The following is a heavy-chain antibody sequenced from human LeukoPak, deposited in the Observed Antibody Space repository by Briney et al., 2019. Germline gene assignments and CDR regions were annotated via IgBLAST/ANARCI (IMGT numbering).Heavy chain of an antibody. CDR3: ARGGGSYVSGYYYYYMDV. CDR2: ISWNSGSI. CDR1: GFTFDDYA. D-gene: IGHD3-10*01. Sequence: PGRSLRLSCAASGFTFDDYAMHWVRQAPGKGLEWVSGISWNSGSIGYADSVKGRFTISRDNAKNSLYLQMNSLRAEDTAVYYCARGGGSYVSGYYYYYMDVWGKGTTVTVSS. J-gene: IGHJ6*03. V-gene: IGHV3-9*01.